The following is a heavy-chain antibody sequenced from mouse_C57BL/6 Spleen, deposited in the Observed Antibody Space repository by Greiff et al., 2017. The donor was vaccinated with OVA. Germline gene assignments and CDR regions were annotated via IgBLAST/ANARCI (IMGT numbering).Heavy chain of an antibody. CDR1: GYTFTDYN. Sequence: EVQLQQSGPELVKPGASVKIPCKASGYTFTDYNMDWVKQSHGKSLEWIGDINPNNGGTIYNQKFKGKATLTVDKSSSTAYMELRSLTSEDTAFYYCARARDGTAQATSYAMDYWGQGTSVTVSS. D-gene: IGHD3-2*02. CDR3: ARARDGTAQATSYAMDY. J-gene: IGHJ4*01. CDR2: INPNNGGT. V-gene: IGHV1-18*01.